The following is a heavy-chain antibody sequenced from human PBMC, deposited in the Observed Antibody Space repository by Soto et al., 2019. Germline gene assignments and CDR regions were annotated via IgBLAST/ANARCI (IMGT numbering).Heavy chain of an antibody. D-gene: IGHD6-19*01. J-gene: IGHJ6*02. V-gene: IGHV1-18*01. CDR3: ARVADSSGWDYYGMDV. CDR2: ISAYNGNT. CDR1: GYTFTSYG. Sequence: ASVKVSCKASGYTFTSYGISWGRQAPGQGLEWMGWISAYNGNTNYAQKLQGRVTMTTDTSISTAYMELSRLRSDDTAVYYCARVADSSGWDYYGMDVWGQGTTVTVSS.